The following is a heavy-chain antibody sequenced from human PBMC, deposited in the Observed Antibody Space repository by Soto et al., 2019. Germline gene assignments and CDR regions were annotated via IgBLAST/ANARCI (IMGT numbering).Heavy chain of an antibody. CDR3: AKETLEYYFDY. D-gene: IGHD1-1*01. CDR1: GFTFSIYG. V-gene: IGHV3-30*18. Sequence: QVQLVESGGGVIQHGRSLRLSCAASGFTFSIYGMHWVRHAPGKGLEWVAVISYDGSNKYYADSVKGRFTISRDNSKNTLYLQMNSLRGEDTAVYYCAKETLEYYFDYWGQGTLVTVSS. J-gene: IGHJ4*02. CDR2: ISYDGSNK.